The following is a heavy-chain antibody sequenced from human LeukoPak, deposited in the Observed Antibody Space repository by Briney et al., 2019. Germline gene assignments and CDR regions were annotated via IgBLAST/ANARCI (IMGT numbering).Heavy chain of an antibody. CDR2: INHSGST. Sequence: SETLSLTCAVYGGSFSGYYWSWIRQPPGKGLEWIGEINHSGSTNYNPSLKSRVTISVDTSKNQFSLKLSSVTAADTAVYYCASLRDEYYYDSSGYRIDYWGQGTLVTVSS. CDR3: ASLRDEYYYDSSGYRIDY. D-gene: IGHD3-22*01. J-gene: IGHJ4*02. CDR1: GGSFSGYY. V-gene: IGHV4-34*01.